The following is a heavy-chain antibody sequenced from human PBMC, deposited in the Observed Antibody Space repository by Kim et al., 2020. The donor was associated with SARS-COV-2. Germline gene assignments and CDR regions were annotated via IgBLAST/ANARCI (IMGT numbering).Heavy chain of an antibody. CDR1: GGTFSSYA. Sequence: SVKVSCKASGGTFSSYAISWVRQAPGQGLEWMGGIIPIFGTANYAQKFQGRVTITADESTSTAYMELSSLRSEDTAVYYCARERQQPPYYYYGMDVWGQGTTVTVSS. CDR3: ARERQQPPYYYYGMDV. CDR2: IIPIFGTA. D-gene: IGHD6-13*01. V-gene: IGHV1-69*13. J-gene: IGHJ6*02.